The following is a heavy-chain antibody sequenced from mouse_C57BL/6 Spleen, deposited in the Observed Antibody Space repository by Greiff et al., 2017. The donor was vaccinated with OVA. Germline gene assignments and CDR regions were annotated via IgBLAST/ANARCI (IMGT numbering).Heavy chain of an antibody. D-gene: IGHD4-1*01. V-gene: IGHV1-39*01. Sequence: VQLQQSGPELVKPGASVKISCKASGYSFTDYNMNWVKHSNGKSLEWIGVINPNYGTTSYNQKFKGKATLTVDQSSSTAYMQLSSLTSEDSAVYFCARWDQQETWFAYWGQGTLVTVSA. J-gene: IGHJ3*01. CDR1: GYSFTDYN. CDR2: INPNYGTT. CDR3: ARWDQQETWFAY.